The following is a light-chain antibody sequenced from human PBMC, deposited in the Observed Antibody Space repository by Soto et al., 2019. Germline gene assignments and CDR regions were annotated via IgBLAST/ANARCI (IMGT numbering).Light chain of an antibody. CDR3: SSYAGSSNV. Sequence: QSVLTQPPSASGTPGQRVTISCSGGSSDVGGYNYVSWYQQHPGKAPKLMIYEVNKRPSGVPDRFSGSKSGNTASLTVSGLQAEDEADYYCSSYAGSSNVFGTGTKV. V-gene: IGLV2-8*01. J-gene: IGLJ1*01. CDR2: EVN. CDR1: SSDVGGYNY.